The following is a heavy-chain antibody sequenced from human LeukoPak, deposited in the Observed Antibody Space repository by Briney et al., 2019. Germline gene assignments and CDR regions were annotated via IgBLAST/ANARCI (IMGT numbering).Heavy chain of an antibody. J-gene: IGHJ4*02. CDR1: GFTLSSYW. D-gene: IGHD5-24*01. CDR3: ARDSSDGFDS. CDR2: IKQDGSEK. Sequence: GGSLRLSCAASGFTLSSYWMSWVRQAPGKGLEWVGNIKQDGSEKYYVDSVKGRFTISRDNAKNSLYLQMNRLRAEDTAVYYCARDSSDGFDSWGQGTLVTVSS. V-gene: IGHV3-7*01.